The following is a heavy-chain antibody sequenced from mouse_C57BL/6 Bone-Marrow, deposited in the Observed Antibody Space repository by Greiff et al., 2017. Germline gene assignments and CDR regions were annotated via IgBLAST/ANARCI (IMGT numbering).Heavy chain of an antibody. V-gene: IGHV14-4*01. J-gene: IGHJ3*01. CDR3: TTEDAWFAY. Sequence: VQLKESGAELVRPGASVTLSCTASGFNIKDDYMHWVKQRPEQGLEWIGWIDPENGDTEYDSKFQGKATITADTSSNTAYLHLSSLTSEDTAVYYCTTEDAWFAYWGQGTLVTVSA. CDR2: IDPENGDT. CDR1: GFNIKDDY.